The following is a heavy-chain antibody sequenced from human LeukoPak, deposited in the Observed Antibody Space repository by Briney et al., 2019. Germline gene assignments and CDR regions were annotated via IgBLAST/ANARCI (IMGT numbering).Heavy chain of an antibody. CDR2: LSYSAHT. Sequence: SETLSLTCTVSGGSISSHTYSWGWIRQPPGKGLEWIGTLSYSAHTFYSSSLKSRVTISGDTSKNQFSLILTSVTAADTAVYYCARHKGPHIIRGVLRNNWFDPWGQGTLVTVSS. CDR3: ARHKGPHIIRGVLRNNWFDP. V-gene: IGHV4-39*01. CDR1: GGSISSHTYS. J-gene: IGHJ5*02. D-gene: IGHD3-10*01.